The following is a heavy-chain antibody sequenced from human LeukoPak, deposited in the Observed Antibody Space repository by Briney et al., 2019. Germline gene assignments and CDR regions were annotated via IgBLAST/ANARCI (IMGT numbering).Heavy chain of an antibody. CDR3: AKDYEMKDHSGALYFDY. J-gene: IGHJ4*02. D-gene: IGHD3-3*01. V-gene: IGHV3-30*02. CDR1: GFIFSSYG. CDR2: IRYDGSNK. Sequence: GGSLRLSCAASGFIFSSYGMHWVRQAPGKGLEWVAFIRYDGSNKSYADSAKGRFTISRDNSKNTLYLPMHSLRAEDTAVYYCAKDYEMKDHSGALYFDYWGQGTLVTVSS.